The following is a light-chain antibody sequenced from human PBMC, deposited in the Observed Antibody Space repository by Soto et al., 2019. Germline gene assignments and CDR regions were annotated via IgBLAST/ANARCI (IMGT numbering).Light chain of an antibody. CDR3: QHYNSYSEA. CDR1: QTIRSW. J-gene: IGKJ1*01. Sequence: QIAQYAYTLARCVGGRINITCLASQTIRSWLAWYQQKPGKAPKLLIYKASTLKSGVPSRFSGSGSGTEFTLTISSLQPDDFATYYCQHYNSYSEAFGQGTKVDIK. V-gene: IGKV1-5*03. CDR2: KAS.